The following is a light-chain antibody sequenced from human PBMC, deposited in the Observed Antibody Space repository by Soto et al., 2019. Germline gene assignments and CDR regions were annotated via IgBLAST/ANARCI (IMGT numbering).Light chain of an antibody. CDR3: QQYDNLLLT. Sequence: DIQMTQSPSSLSASVGDRVTITCQASQDISNYLNWYQQKPGKAPKLLIYDASNLETWVPSRFSGSGSGTDFAFTIISLQPEDIATYYCQQYDNLLLTFGGGTKVEIK. J-gene: IGKJ4*01. V-gene: IGKV1-33*01. CDR1: QDISNY. CDR2: DAS.